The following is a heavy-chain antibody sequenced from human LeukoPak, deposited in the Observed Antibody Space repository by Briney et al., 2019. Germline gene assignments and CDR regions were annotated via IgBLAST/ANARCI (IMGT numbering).Heavy chain of an antibody. CDR3: ARVHSSSWYYFDY. J-gene: IGHJ4*02. D-gene: IGHD6-13*01. CDR1: GYTFTSYA. Sequence: VASVTVSCKASGYTFTSYAMNWVRQAPGQGLEWMGWINTNTGNPTYAQGFTGRFVFSLDTSVSTAYLQISSLKAEDTAVYYCARVHSSSWYYFDYWGQGTLVTVSS. CDR2: INTNTGNP. V-gene: IGHV7-4-1*02.